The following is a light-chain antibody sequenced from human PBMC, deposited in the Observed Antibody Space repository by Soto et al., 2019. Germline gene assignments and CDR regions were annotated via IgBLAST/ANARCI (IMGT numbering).Light chain of an antibody. CDR2: DAS. J-gene: IGKJ1*01. V-gene: IGKV3-11*01. CDR1: QSVGTY. CDR3: QQYNEWPET. Sequence: EIVLTQSPATLSLSPGERAILSCRASQSVGTYLAWYQQKPGQAPRLLIYDASNRATGIPARFGGSGSGTEFTLTINNLQSRDSAVYYCQQYNEWPETFGPGTKVEI.